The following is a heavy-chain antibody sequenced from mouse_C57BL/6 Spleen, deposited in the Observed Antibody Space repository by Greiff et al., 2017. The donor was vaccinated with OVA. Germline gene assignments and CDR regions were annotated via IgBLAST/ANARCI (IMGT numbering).Heavy chain of an antibody. D-gene: IGHD1-1*01. CDR3: ARNPLYYYGSSYVYAMDY. CDR2: IWSGGST. J-gene: IGHJ4*01. Sequence: VQRVESGPCLVQPSQSLSITCTVSGFSLTSYGVHWVRQSPGKGLEWLGVIWSGGSTDYNAAFISRLSISKDNSKSQVYFKMNSLQADDTAIYYCARNPLYYYGSSYVYAMDYWGQGTSVTVSS. V-gene: IGHV2-2*01. CDR1: GFSLTSYG.